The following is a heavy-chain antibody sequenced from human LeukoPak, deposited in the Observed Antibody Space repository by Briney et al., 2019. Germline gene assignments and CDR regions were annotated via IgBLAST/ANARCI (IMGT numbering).Heavy chain of an antibody. J-gene: IGHJ4*02. D-gene: IGHD3-10*01. CDR2: ISSSGSTI. CDR3: ARRKGSLATFDY. V-gene: IGHV3-48*04. Sequence: GGSLRLSCAASGFTFSSYGMSWVRQAPGKGLEWVSYISSSGSTIYYADSVKGRFTISRDNAKNSLYLQMNSLRAEDTAVYYCARRKGSLATFDYWGQGTLVTVSS. CDR1: GFTFSSYG.